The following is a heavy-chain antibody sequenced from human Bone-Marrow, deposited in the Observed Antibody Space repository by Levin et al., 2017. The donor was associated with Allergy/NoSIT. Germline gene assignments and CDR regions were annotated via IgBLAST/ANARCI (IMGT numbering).Heavy chain of an antibody. Sequence: SCRGSGFAFNTHDMNWVRQAPGQGLEWVSSISGNSHYVYYADSVKGRFSISRDNAKNSMFLHMNSLRVEDTAVYYCARSQGRSGWSYYYYGMDVWGRGTTLTVSS. CDR2: ISGNSHYV. CDR1: GFAFNTHD. CDR3: ARSQGRSGWSYYYYGMDV. J-gene: IGHJ6*02. D-gene: IGHD6-19*01. V-gene: IGHV3-21*06.